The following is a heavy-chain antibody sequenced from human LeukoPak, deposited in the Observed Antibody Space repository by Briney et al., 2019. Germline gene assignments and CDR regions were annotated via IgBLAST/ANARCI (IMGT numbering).Heavy chain of an antibody. CDR1: RFTFSSYG. Sequence: GGSLRLSCAASRFTFSSYGMHWVRQAPGKGLEWVAFIRYDGSNKYYADSVKGRFTISRDNSKNTLYLQMNSLRAEDTAVYYCAKKGWASGSYYYYYMDVWGKGTTVTVSS. J-gene: IGHJ6*03. CDR3: AKKGWASGSYYYYYMDV. CDR2: IRYDGSNK. V-gene: IGHV3-30*02. D-gene: IGHD1-26*01.